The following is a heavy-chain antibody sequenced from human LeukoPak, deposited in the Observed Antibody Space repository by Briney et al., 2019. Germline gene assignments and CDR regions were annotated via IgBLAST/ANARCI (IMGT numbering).Heavy chain of an antibody. CDR3: ARDVSSRHIDY. CDR2: LYVDGST. Sequence: GGSLRLSCAASGLTFTINYLSWVRQAPGKGLEWVSVLYVDGSTYYADSVKGRFTISRDNSKNMRYLQMNSLRADDTAVYYCARDVSSRHIDYWGQGTVVTVSS. V-gene: IGHV3-66*01. J-gene: IGHJ4*02. D-gene: IGHD2/OR15-2a*01. CDR1: GLTFTINY.